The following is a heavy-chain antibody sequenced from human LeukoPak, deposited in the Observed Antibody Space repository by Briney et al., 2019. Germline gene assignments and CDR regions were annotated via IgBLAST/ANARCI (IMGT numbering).Heavy chain of an antibody. J-gene: IGHJ4*02. CDR2: INAGNGNT. CDR1: GYTFTSYA. V-gene: IGHV1-3*01. CDR3: ARASYFDWLLTPMCYFDY. Sequence: ASVKVSCKASGYTFTSYAMHWVRQAPGQRLEWMGWINAGNGNTKYSQKFQGRVTITRDTSASTAYMELSSLRSEDTAVYYCARASYFDWLLTPMCYFDYWGQGTLVTVSS. D-gene: IGHD3-9*01.